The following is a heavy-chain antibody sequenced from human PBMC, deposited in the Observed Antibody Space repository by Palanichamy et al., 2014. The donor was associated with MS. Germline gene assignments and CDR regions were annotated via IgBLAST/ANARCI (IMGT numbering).Heavy chain of an antibody. CDR2: IGTAGDT. V-gene: IGHV3-13*01. CDR3: ARSYSSSWYIYDY. CDR1: GFTFSSYD. J-gene: IGHJ4*02. D-gene: IGHD6-13*01. Sequence: EVQLVEVWGRRWYSLGGPVRLSCAASGFTFSSYDTHWVRQATGKGLEWVSAIGTAGDTYYPGSVKGRFTISRENAKNSLYLQMNSLRAGDTAVYYCARSYSSSWYIYDYWGQGTLVTVSS.